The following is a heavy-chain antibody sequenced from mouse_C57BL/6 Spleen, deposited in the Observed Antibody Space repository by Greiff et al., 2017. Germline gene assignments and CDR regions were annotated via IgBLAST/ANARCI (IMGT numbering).Heavy chain of an antibody. V-gene: IGHV1-18*01. CDR2: INPNNGGT. CDR3: AREKGYGNYGGYAMDY. J-gene: IGHJ4*01. CDR1: GYTFTDYN. D-gene: IGHD2-1*01. Sequence: VQLQQSGPELVKPGASVKIPCKASGYTFTDYNMDWVKQSHGKSLEWIGDINPNNGGTIYNQKFKGKATLTVDKSSSTAYMGLRSLTSEDTAVYYCAREKGYGNYGGYAMDYWGQGTSVTVSS.